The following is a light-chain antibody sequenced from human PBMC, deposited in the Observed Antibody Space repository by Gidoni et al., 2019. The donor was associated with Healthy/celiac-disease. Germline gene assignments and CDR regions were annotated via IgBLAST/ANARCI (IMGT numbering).Light chain of an antibody. CDR3: QQYDNPPECS. Sequence: DIQMTQSPASMSASVGDRVTITCQASQDISNYLNWYQQKPGNAPKLLIYDASNLETGVPSRFSGSGSGTYFTFTISSLQPEDIATYYRQQYDNPPECSFGQGTKLEIK. J-gene: IGKJ2*04. CDR1: QDISNY. V-gene: IGKV1-33*01. CDR2: DAS.